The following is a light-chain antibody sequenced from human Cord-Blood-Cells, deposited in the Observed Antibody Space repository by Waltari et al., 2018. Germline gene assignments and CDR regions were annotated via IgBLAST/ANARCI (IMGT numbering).Light chain of an antibody. CDR2: KAS. CDR3: QQYNSSPYT. CDR1: QSISSW. Sequence: DIQMTQSPSTLSASVGDRVTITCPASQSISSWLAWYQQKPGKAPKLLIYKASSLESGVPSRFSGSGSGTEFTLTISSLQPDDFATYYCQQYNSSPYTFGQGTKLEIK. J-gene: IGKJ2*01. V-gene: IGKV1-5*03.